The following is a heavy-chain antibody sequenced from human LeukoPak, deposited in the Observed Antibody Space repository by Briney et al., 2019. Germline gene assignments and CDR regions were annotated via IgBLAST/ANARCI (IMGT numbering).Heavy chain of an antibody. J-gene: IGHJ3*02. CDR3: ARGSDAFDS. V-gene: IGHV1-8*03. CDR1: GYTLTIYD. CDR2: MSPNSGNT. Sequence: ASVKVSCKASGYTLTIYDINWVRQATAQGLEWMGWMSPNSGNTGYAHTFQVRGTITSNTAITTAYMELSSLRSEDAAVYYCARGSDAFDSWGQGTMVTVSS.